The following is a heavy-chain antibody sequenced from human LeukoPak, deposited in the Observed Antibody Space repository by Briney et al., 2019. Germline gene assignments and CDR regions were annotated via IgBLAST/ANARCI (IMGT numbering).Heavy chain of an antibody. Sequence: SETLSLTCTVSGGSISSSSYYWGWIRRPPGKGLEWIGSIYYSGSTYYNPSLKSRVTISVDTSKNQFSLKLSSVTAADTAVYYCARDSHNYGDYSGIDYWGQGTLVTVSS. V-gene: IGHV4-39*07. J-gene: IGHJ4*02. CDR1: GGSISSSSYY. CDR3: ARDSHNYGDYSGIDY. CDR2: IYYSGST. D-gene: IGHD4-17*01.